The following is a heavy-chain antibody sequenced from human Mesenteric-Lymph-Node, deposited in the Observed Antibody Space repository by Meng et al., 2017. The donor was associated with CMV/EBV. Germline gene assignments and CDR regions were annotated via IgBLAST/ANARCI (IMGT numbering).Heavy chain of an antibody. Sequence: SRFTVARHFMHWLRQAPGQGLEWMGMINPSGGGPNYAQKFQGRLTMTRDTSSSTLYMELSSLRSEDTAVYYCAKEKFPGTSSGWFDLWGQGSLVTVSS. CDR3: AKEKFPGTSSGWFDL. V-gene: IGHV1-46*01. CDR1: RFTVARHF. J-gene: IGHJ5*02. D-gene: IGHD1-7*01. CDR2: INPSGGGP.